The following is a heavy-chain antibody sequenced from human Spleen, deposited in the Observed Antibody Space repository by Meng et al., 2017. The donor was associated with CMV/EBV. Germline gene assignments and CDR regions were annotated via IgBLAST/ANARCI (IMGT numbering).Heavy chain of an antibody. CDR2: IHPHRGDT. J-gene: IGHJ4*02. CDR1: GYTFTAHY. CDR3: TRDYNWGPDY. Sequence: ASVKVSCKASGYTFTAHYFHWVRQAPGQGLEWMGWIHPHRGDTNYAQQFQGRVTLTRDTSINTGYMELTRLTSDDTAVYYCTRDYNWGPDYWGQGTLVTVSS. D-gene: IGHD1-1*01. V-gene: IGHV1-2*02.